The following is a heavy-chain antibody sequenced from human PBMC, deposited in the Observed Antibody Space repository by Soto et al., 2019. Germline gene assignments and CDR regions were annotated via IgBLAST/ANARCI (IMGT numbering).Heavy chain of an antibody. CDR3: ASGNSYLDY. Sequence: QIQLLQSGAEVKKPGASVKVTCKASGYTFRNFGISWVRQAPGQGLEWMGWISAYNANANYAQKFQGRLTMTADTSTSTAYMELRSLRSDDTAVYYCASGNSYLDYWGQGTLVTVSS. J-gene: IGHJ4*02. V-gene: IGHV1-18*01. CDR2: ISAYNANA. D-gene: IGHD2-21*01. CDR1: GYTFRNFG.